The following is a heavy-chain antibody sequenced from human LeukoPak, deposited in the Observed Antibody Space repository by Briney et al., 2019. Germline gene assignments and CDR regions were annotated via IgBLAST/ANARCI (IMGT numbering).Heavy chain of an antibody. Sequence: PGGSLRLSCAASGFTFSSYAMHWVRQAPGKGLEWVSVISYDGSNKYYADSVKGRFTISRDNSKTTLYLQMNSLRAEDTAVYYCARDESPIRYDSSGYSPQEIDYWGQGTLVTVSS. D-gene: IGHD3-22*01. CDR3: ARDESPIRYDSSGYSPQEIDY. CDR1: GFTFSSYA. J-gene: IGHJ4*02. V-gene: IGHV3-30-3*01. CDR2: ISYDGSNK.